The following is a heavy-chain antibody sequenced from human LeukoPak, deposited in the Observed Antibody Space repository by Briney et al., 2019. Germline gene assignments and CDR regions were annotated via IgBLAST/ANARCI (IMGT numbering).Heavy chain of an antibody. Sequence: SETLSLTCTVSGGSISSSSYYWSWIRQPPGKGLEWIGEINHSGSTNYNPSLKSRVTISVDTSKNQFSLKLSSVTAADTAVYYCARGSLGNYYYYYMDVWGKGTTVTVSS. CDR2: INHSGST. J-gene: IGHJ6*03. V-gene: IGHV4-39*07. D-gene: IGHD1-26*01. CDR1: GGSISSSSYY. CDR3: ARGSLGNYYYYYMDV.